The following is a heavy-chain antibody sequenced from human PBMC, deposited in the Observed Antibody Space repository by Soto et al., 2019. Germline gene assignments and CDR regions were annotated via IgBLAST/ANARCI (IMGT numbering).Heavy chain of an antibody. J-gene: IGHJ6*02. Sequence: ASVKGSRQASGYTFTNYVMHLVRPAPRQKPEWMGWINAGNGNTKYSQKFQGRFTISRDNSKNTLYLQMNSLRAEDTAVYYCAKDLEGVSSSSGIFYYYGMDVWGQGTTVTVSS. CDR3: AKDLEGVSSSSGIFYYYGMDV. V-gene: IGHV1-3*01. CDR2: INAGNGNT. D-gene: IGHD6-6*01. CDR1: GYTFTNYV.